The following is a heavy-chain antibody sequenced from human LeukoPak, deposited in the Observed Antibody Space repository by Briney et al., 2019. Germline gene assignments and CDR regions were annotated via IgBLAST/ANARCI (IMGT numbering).Heavy chain of an antibody. CDR1: GFTVSSNY. V-gene: IGHV3-21*01. Sequence: PGGSLRLSCAASGFTVSSNYMSWVRQAPGKGLEWVSSISSSSSYIYYADSVKGRFTISRDNAKNSLYLQMNSLRAEDTAVYYCARDQSGSYYSYWYFDLWGRGTLVTVSS. CDR3: ARDQSGSYYSYWYFDL. CDR2: ISSSSSYI. D-gene: IGHD1-26*01. J-gene: IGHJ2*01.